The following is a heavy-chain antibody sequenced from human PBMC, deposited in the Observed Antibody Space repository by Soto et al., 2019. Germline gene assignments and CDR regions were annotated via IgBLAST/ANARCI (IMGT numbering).Heavy chain of an antibody. V-gene: IGHV3-23*01. J-gene: IGHJ1*01. CDR2: IGGSGINT. CDR3: KNDTHGNGRYHLEH. D-gene: IGHD1-20*01. Sequence: EVELLESGGGLAQPGGSLRLSCAASGFTFSRYFMTWVRQTPEKGLEWVSAIGGSGINTYYADSVKDRFTISRDNSKNTVYLEMNSLRAEDSALYYCKNDTHGNGRYHLEHWGQGTPVTVSS. CDR1: GFTFSRYF.